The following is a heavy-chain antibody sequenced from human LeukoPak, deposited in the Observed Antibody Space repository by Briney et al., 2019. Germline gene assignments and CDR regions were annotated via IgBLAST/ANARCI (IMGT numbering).Heavy chain of an antibody. V-gene: IGHV4-59*08. CDR2: ISYSGST. J-gene: IGHJ4*02. Sequence: SETLSLTCTVSGGSISAYYWSWIRQPPGKGLEWIGYISYSGSTSYNPSLKSRVTMSLDTSKNQFSLKLSSVTAADTAVYYCTRLFYYGSGSYLPDYWGQGTLVTVSS. D-gene: IGHD3-10*01. CDR3: TRLFYYGSGSYLPDY. CDR1: GGSISAYY.